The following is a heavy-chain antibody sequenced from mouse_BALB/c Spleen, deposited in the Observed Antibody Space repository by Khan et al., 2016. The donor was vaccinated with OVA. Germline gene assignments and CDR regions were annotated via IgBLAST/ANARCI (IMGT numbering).Heavy chain of an antibody. CDR2: ISYSGST. J-gene: IGHJ4*01. Sequence: EVQLQESGPGLVKPSQSLSLTCTVTGYSITSDYAWNWIRQFPGNKLEWLGYISYSGSTNYNPALKSRLSITRDTSKYQFFLQLNSVATEDTATYYCVTDGSRYTYDRDYWGQGPSVTVSS. CDR3: VTDGSRYTYDRDY. CDR1: GYSITSDYA. D-gene: IGHD2-3*01. V-gene: IGHV3-2*02.